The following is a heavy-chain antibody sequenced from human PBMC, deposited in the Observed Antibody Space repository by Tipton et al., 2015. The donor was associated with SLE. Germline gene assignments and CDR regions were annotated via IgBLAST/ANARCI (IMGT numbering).Heavy chain of an antibody. Sequence: TLSLTCIVSGDSITDQYWVWIRQPPGRGLEWMGYIYTTGSANYNPSLKSRVTISVDTSKNQFSLKLNSVTAADTAVYSCARTGVRGVIAMDVWGKGTTVTVSS. CDR2: IYTTGSA. D-gene: IGHD3-10*01. J-gene: IGHJ6*03. CDR1: GDSITDQY. CDR3: ARTGVRGVIAMDV. V-gene: IGHV4-4*08.